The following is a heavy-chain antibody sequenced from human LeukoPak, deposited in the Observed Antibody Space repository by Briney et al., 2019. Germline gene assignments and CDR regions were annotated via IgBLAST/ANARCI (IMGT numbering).Heavy chain of an antibody. D-gene: IGHD4-17*01. CDR1: GGSISSGSYY. CDR2: IYTSGST. J-gene: IGHJ3*02. Sequence: SETLSLTCTVSGGSISSGSYYWSWIRQPAGKGLEWIGRIYTSGSTNYNPSLKSRVTISVDTSKNQFSLKLSSVTAADTAVYYCARRLRVSRSAFDIWGQGTMVTVSS. V-gene: IGHV4-61*02. CDR3: ARRLRVSRSAFDI.